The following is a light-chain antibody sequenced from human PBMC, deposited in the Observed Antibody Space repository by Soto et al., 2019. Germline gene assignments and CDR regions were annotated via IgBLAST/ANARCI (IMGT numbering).Light chain of an antibody. J-gene: IGKJ1*01. CDR2: DTF. Sequence: VLTQSPATLSLSPGDRASLSCKASLSVSNYLAWYQQKPGQAPRLLIYDTFNRAAGIPARFSGSGSGTDFTLTICSLEPEDFAVYYCHHRTNWPGTFGPGTKVEI. CDR3: HHRTNWPGT. CDR1: LSVSNY. V-gene: IGKV3-11*01.